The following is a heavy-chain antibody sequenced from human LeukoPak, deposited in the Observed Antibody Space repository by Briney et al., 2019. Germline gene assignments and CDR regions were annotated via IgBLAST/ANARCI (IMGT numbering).Heavy chain of an antibody. CDR1: GYSFTDYY. V-gene: IGHV1-2*02. Sequence: GASVKVSCKASGYSFTDYYMHWVRQAPGQGLEWMGWINPNGGGTNYAQKFQGRVTMTRDTSISTAYMELTRLRSDDTAVYYCARGFYGSGSYEYFDYWGQGTLVTVSS. CDR3: ARGFYGSGSYEYFDY. D-gene: IGHD3-10*01. J-gene: IGHJ4*02. CDR2: INPNGGGT.